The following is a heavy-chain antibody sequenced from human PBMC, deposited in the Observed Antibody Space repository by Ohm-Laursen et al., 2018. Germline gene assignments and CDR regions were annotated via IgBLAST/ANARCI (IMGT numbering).Heavy chain of an antibody. J-gene: IGHJ5*02. CDR3: GRARDIYLYRSIDL. V-gene: IGHV3-9*01. CDR1: GFKLEEHG. CDR2: MSWDSSVT. Sequence: SLRLSCAASGFKLEEHGMHWVRQAPGKGLECVSGMSWDSSVTAYVASVKGRFTISRDNAKNSLLLQMSTLRSEDTALYYCGRARDIYLYRSIDLWGQGTLVIVSS. D-gene: IGHD3-9*01.